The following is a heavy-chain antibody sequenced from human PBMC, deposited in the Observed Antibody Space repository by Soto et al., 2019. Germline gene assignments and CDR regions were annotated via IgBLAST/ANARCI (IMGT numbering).Heavy chain of an antibody. V-gene: IGHV1-69*12. Sequence: QVQLVQSGAEVKKPGSSVKVSCKASGGTFSSYAISWVRQAPGQGLEWMGGIIPIFGTANYAQKLQGRVTITADASTDIAYRERGSQTAKDTAVYYRAGEGHRYCSGGSCYPGSMDVWGQGTTVTVSS. D-gene: IGHD2-15*01. CDR1: GGTFSSYA. J-gene: IGHJ6*01. CDR2: IIPIFGTA. CDR3: AGEGHRYCSGGSCYPGSMDV.